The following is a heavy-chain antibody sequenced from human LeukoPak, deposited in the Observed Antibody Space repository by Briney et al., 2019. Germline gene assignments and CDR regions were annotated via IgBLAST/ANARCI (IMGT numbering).Heavy chain of an antibody. J-gene: IGHJ4*02. CDR2: SYYSGST. CDR1: VGSISSSRYY. V-gene: IGHV4-39*01. Sequence: PSETLSRTWTVSVGSISSSRYYWGWIREPPGKGLEWIGGSYYSGSTYSNPPLKSRVTISVDTSKNQFSLKLSSVTAADTAVYYCATQVAQQLFDYWGQGTLVTVSS. CDR3: ATQVAQQLFDY. D-gene: IGHD6-13*01.